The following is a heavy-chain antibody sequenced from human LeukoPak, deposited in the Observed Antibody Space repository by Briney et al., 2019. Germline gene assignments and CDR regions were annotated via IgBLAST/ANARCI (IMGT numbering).Heavy chain of an antibody. CDR1: ALNSDDSA. CDR2: ISADGGST. CDR3: AEESGKFDY. Sequence: GGSLRLSFVASALNSDDSAMHWVRQAPGKGLEWVSLISADGGSTFSADSVKGRFSISRDNSKNSLYLQMNSLRSEGTAMYYCAEESGKFDYWGRGTLVAVSS. V-gene: IGHV3-43*02. J-gene: IGHJ4*02.